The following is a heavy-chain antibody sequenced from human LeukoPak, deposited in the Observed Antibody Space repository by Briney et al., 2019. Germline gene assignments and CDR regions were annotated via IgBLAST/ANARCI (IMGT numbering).Heavy chain of an antibody. CDR2: IYHSGST. J-gene: IGHJ4*02. CDR1: GYSISSGYY. Sequence: PSETLSLTCAVSGYSISSGYYWGWIRQPPGKGLEWIGRIYHSGSTYYNPSLKSRVTISVDTSKNQFSLKLSSVTAADTAVYYCARQPSTYYFDYWGQGTLVTVSS. CDR3: ARQPSTYYFDY. V-gene: IGHV4-38-2*01.